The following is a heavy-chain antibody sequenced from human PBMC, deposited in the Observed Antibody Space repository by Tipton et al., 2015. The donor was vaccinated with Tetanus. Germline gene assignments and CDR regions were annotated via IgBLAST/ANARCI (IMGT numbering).Heavy chain of an antibody. J-gene: IGHJ5*02. CDR3: TRDPYYGGYGWVDP. CDR1: GGSVSSGSYY. Sequence: GLVKPSDTLSLTCTVSGGSVSSGSYYWNWVRQPPGKGLEWIGYISYSGSSSFNPSLKSRVTMSVDKSKNQFSLKLTSATAADTAVYYCTRDPYYGGYGWVDPWGRGTLVSVSS. V-gene: IGHV4-61*01. CDR2: ISYSGSS. D-gene: IGHD2-21*01.